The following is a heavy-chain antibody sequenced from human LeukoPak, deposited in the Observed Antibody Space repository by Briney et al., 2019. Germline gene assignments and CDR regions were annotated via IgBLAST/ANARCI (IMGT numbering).Heavy chain of an antibody. D-gene: IGHD6-19*01. CDR3: ARARSAYTSGWSGVYFDY. CDR2: IYYSGGT. J-gene: IGHJ4*02. Sequence: SETLSLTCTVSGGSISSSSYYWGWIRQPPGKGLEWIGSIYYSGGTYYNPSLKSRVTISVGTSKTQFSLKVTSVTAADTAVYYCARARSAYTSGWSGVYFDYWGQGTLVTVSS. CDR1: GGSISSSSYY. V-gene: IGHV4-39*07.